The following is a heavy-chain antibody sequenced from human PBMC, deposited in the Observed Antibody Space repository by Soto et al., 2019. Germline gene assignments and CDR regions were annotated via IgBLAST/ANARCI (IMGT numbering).Heavy chain of an antibody. J-gene: IGHJ4*02. CDR3: ASSYSGSYSSFDY. D-gene: IGHD1-26*01. CDR1: GYSFTSYW. V-gene: IGHV5-51*01. Sequence: PGESLKISCKGSGYSFTSYWIGWVRQMPGKGLEWMGIIYPGDSDTRYSPSFQGQATISADKSISTAYLQWSSLKASDTAMYYCASSYSGSYSSFDYWGQGNLVTVS. CDR2: IYPGDSDT.